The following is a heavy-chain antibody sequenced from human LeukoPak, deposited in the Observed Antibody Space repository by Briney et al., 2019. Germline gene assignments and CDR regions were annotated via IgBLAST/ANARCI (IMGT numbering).Heavy chain of an antibody. V-gene: IGHV3-11*06. J-gene: IGHJ4*02. CDR3: ARGTGSGEYYFDY. CDR1: GFTFSDYY. D-gene: IGHD2-21*01. CDR2: ISTSSSYT. Sequence: PGGSLRLSCAASGFTFSDYYMSWIRQAPGKGLEWVSYISTSSSYTNYADSVKGRFTISRDNAKNSLYLQMNSLRAEDTAVYYCARGTGSGEYYFDYWGQGTLVTVSS.